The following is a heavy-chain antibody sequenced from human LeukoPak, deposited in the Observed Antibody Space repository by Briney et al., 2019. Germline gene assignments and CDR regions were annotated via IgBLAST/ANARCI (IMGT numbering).Heavy chain of an antibody. CDR1: AFTFFNYA. Sequence: PGGSLRLSCEASAFTFFNYAMSWVRQAPGKGLQWVSGIGSDSATFYTDSVKGRFTISRDNSKNTVYLHIDSLGAEDTAVYYCAKCMSSTGVCLNFDYWGQGILVAVST. D-gene: IGHD2-21*02. CDR2: IGSDSAT. CDR3: AKCMSSTGVCLNFDY. J-gene: IGHJ4*02. V-gene: IGHV3-23*01.